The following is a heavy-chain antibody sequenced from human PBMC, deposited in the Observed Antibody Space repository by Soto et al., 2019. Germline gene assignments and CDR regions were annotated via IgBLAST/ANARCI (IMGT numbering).Heavy chain of an antibody. D-gene: IGHD3-3*01. CDR3: AKDPYYDFWSGYYTNLDV. V-gene: IGHV3-23*01. CDR2: ISGSGGST. Sequence: PGGSLRLSCAASGFTFSSYAMSWVRQAPGKGLEWVSAISGSGGSTYYADSVKGRFTISRDNSKNTLYLQMNSLRAGDTAVYYCAKDPYYDFWSGYYTNLDVWGQGTTVTVSS. J-gene: IGHJ6*02. CDR1: GFTFSSYA.